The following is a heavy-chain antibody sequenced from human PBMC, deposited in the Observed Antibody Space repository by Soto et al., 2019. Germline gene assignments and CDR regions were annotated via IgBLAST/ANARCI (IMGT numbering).Heavy chain of an antibody. CDR2: ISAYNGNT. D-gene: IGHD6-19*01. Sequence: ASVKVSCKASGYTFTSYGISWVRQAPGQGLEWMGWISAYNGNTNYAQKLQGRVTMTTDTSTSTAYMELRSLRSDDTAVYYCARDVLRRDASIAVAGMISGSWFDPWGQGTLVTVSS. J-gene: IGHJ5*02. CDR3: ARDVLRRDASIAVAGMISGSWFDP. V-gene: IGHV1-18*01. CDR1: GYTFTSYG.